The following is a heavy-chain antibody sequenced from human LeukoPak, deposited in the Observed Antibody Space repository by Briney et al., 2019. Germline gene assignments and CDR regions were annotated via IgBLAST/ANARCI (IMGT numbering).Heavy chain of an antibody. D-gene: IGHD3-22*01. V-gene: IGHV3-23*01. J-gene: IGHJ6*04. CDR2: ISGSGGST. Sequence: PGGSLRLSCAASGFTFSSYAMSWVRQAPGKGLEWVSAISGSGGSTYYADSVKGRFPISRDNSKNTLYLQMNSLRAEDTAVYYCAKGGVLYYYDSSGTTTFDVWGKGTTVTVSS. CDR1: GFTFSSYA. CDR3: AKGGVLYYYDSSGTTTFDV.